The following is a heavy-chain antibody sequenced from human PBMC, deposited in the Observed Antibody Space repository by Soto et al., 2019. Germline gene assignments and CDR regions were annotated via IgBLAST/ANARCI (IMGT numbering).Heavy chain of an antibody. Sequence: SETLSLTCTVSGDSVTSGNYYWSWIRQPPGKGLEWIGHIYYSGSTNYSPSLKSRVTISLDTSNNQFSLKVTSVTAADTAVYYCAMIPVVTYMIYCFVPWGQGTLVTVSS. CDR1: GDSVTSGNYY. CDR2: IYYSGST. D-gene: IGHD3-16*01. V-gene: IGHV4-61*01. J-gene: IGHJ5*01. CDR3: AMIPVVTYMIYCFVP.